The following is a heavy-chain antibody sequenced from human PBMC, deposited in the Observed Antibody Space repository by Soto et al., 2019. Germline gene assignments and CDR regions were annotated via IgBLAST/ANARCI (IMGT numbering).Heavy chain of an antibody. CDR1: GYTFTSYD. J-gene: IGHJ5*02. CDR2: MNPNSGNT. D-gene: IGHD3-10*01. Sequence: ASVKVSCKASGYTFTSYDINWVRQATGQGLEWMGWMNPNSGNTGYAQKFQGRVTMTRNTSISTAYMELSSLRSEDTAVYYCARFNYYGSGSYYRGFDPWGQGTLVTVS. V-gene: IGHV1-8*01. CDR3: ARFNYYGSGSYYRGFDP.